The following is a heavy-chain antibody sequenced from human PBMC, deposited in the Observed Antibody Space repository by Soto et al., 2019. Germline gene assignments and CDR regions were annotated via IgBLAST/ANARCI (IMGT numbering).Heavy chain of an antibody. D-gene: IGHD5-12*01. CDR1: GYNFAGYW. CDR2: IFPGDSDT. J-gene: IGHJ6*02. V-gene: IGHV5-51*01. CDR3: ARQSGMDG. Sequence: LGESLKISCKTSGYNFAGYWIGWVRQMPGKGLEWLGIIFPGDSDTKYSPSFQGQVIISADKSIRTAYLQWSSLKASDTAIYYCARQSGMDGWGQGTTITVSS.